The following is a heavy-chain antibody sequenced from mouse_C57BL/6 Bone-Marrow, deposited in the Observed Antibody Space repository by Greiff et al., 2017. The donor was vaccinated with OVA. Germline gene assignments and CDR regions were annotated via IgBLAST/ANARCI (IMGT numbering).Heavy chain of an antibody. V-gene: IGHV1-76*01. J-gene: IGHJ2*01. D-gene: IGHD1-1*01. Sequence: VQLQQSGAELVRPGASVKLSCKASGYTFTDYYINWVKQRPGQGLEWIARIYPGSGNTYYNEKFKGKATLTAEKSSSTAYMQLSSLTSEDSAVYFCARETPYYYGSSYDYWGQGTTLTVSS. CDR3: ARETPYYYGSSYDY. CDR1: GYTFTDYY. CDR2: IYPGSGNT.